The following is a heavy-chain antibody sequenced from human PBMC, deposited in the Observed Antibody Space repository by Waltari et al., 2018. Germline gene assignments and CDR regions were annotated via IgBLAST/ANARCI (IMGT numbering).Heavy chain of an antibody. Sequence: QVQLVESGGGVVQPGGSLRLSCAASGFIFSSYGLHWVRQAPGKGLEWGAFIRYDGSNKNYADSVKGRFTISRDNSKNTLYLQMTSLTDEDTAVYYCAKRDSSWYSLDNWGQGTLVTVSS. CDR2: IRYDGSNK. D-gene: IGHD6-13*01. J-gene: IGHJ4*02. V-gene: IGHV3-30*02. CDR3: AKRDSSWYSLDN. CDR1: GFIFSSYG.